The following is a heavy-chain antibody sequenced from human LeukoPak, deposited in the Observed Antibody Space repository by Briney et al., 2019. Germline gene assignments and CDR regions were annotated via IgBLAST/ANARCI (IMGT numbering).Heavy chain of an antibody. Sequence: ASVKVSCKASGYKFTSFAIAWVRQAPGQELEWLGWISGYNGNTKYPRSLQGRVTMTTDTSTNTAYMELRSLRPDGTAVYYCARDIVTVPTAMEGWFDPWGQGTLVTVSP. CDR3: ARDIVTVPTAMEGWFDP. V-gene: IGHV1-18*01. CDR1: GYKFTSFA. D-gene: IGHD2-2*01. CDR2: ISGYNGNT. J-gene: IGHJ5*02.